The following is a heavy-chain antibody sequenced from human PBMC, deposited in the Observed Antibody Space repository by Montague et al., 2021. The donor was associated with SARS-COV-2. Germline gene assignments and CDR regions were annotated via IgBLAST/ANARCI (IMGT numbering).Heavy chain of an antibody. CDR3: ASQEVDTAMDRNYYYYGMDV. J-gene: IGHJ6*02. V-gene: IGHV4-59*01. CDR1: GGSISSYY. D-gene: IGHD5-18*01. Sequence: SETLSLTCTVSGGSISSYYWSWIRQPPGKGLEWIGYIYYSGSTNXNPSLKSRVTISVDTSKNQFSLKLSSVTAAGTAVYYCASQEVDTAMDRNYYYYGMDVWGQGTTVTVSS. CDR2: IYYSGST.